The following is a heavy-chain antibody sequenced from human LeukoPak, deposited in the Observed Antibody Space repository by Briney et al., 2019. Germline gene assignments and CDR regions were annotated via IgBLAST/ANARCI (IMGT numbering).Heavy chain of an antibody. Sequence: GGSLRLSCAASGFTFSSYWMSWVRQAPGKGLEWVANIKQDGSEKYYVDSVKGRFTISRDNAKNSLYLQMNSLRAEDTAVYYCARRGSTSTPFSYYFDYWGQGTLVTVSS. CDR1: GFTFSSYW. V-gene: IGHV3-7*01. J-gene: IGHJ4*02. CDR2: IKQDGSEK. CDR3: ARRGSTSTPFSYYFDY. D-gene: IGHD2-2*01.